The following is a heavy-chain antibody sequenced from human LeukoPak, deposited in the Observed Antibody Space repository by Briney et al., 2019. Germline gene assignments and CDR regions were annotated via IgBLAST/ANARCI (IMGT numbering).Heavy chain of an antibody. CDR2: IYSGGNT. V-gene: IGHV3-53*01. J-gene: IGHJ4*02. D-gene: IGHD2-15*01. CDR1: GFTVSSNS. CDR3: ARGKWDIVVVVAATAIDY. Sequence: GGSLRLSCTVSGFTVSSNSMSWVRQAPGKGLEWVSFIYSGGNTHYSDSVKGRFTISRDNSKNTLYLQMNSLRAEDTAVYYCARGKWDIVVVVAATAIDYWGQGTLVTVSS.